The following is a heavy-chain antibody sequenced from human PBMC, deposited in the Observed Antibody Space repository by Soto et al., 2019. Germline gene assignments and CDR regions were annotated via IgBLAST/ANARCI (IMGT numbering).Heavy chain of an antibody. CDR3: TRGIPGARVPYNWFDP. V-gene: IGHV3-73*02. CDR1: GFTFSGSA. D-gene: IGHD1-20*01. CDR2: IRSKANSYAT. J-gene: IGHJ5*02. Sequence: EVQLVESGGGLVQPGGSLKLSCAASGFTFSGSAMHWVRQASGKGLEWVGRIRSKANSYATAYAASVKGRFTISRDDSKNTAYLQMNSLKTEDTAVYYCTRGIPGARVPYNWFDPWGQGTLVTVSS.